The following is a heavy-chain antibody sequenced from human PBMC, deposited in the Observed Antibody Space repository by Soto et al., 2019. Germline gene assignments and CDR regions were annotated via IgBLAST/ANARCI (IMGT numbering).Heavy chain of an antibody. Sequence: PGGSLRLSYAASGFIFHDYAMSWVRQAPGKGLDWVALITSTGDRIYYADFVKGRFTISRDNSNKTLYLQISSLGAGDSATYYCAKVTGHYPWGFDFWGRGTLVTVSS. D-gene: IGHD3-9*01. V-gene: IGHV3-23*01. CDR1: GFIFHDYA. CDR3: AKVTGHYPWGFDF. J-gene: IGHJ4*02. CDR2: ITSTGDRI.